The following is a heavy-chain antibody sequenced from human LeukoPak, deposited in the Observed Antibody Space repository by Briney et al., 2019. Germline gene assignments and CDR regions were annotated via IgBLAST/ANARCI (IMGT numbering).Heavy chain of an antibody. CDR1: GFTFSDYY. J-gene: IGHJ4*02. V-gene: IGHV3-11*01. CDR2: ISSSTGSV. Sequence: GGSLRLSCAASGFTFSDYYMSWIRQAPGKGLEWISYISSSTGSVCYADSLRGRFTISRDNAKNSLYLQMNSLRAEDTAVYYCARSKYLAYWGQGTLVTVSS. CDR3: ARSKYLAY.